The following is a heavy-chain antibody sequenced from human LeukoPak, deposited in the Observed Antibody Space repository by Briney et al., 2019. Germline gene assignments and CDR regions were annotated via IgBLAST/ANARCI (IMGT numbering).Heavy chain of an antibody. Sequence: ASVKVSCKASGYTFTSYDINWVRQATGQGLEWMGWMNPNSGNTGYAQKFQGRVTMTRNTSISTAYMELSSLRSEDTAVYYCARGYYYYDSRGYYYVFDYWGQGTLVTVSS. J-gene: IGHJ4*02. CDR2: MNPNSGNT. CDR3: ARGYYYYDSRGYYYVFDY. D-gene: IGHD3-22*01. CDR1: GYTFTSYD. V-gene: IGHV1-8*01.